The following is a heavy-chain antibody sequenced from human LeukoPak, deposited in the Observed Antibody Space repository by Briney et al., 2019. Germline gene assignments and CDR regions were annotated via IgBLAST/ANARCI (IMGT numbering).Heavy chain of an antibody. V-gene: IGHV3-30*03. Sequence: GGSLRLSCAASGFTFSSYGMHWVRQAPGKGLEWVAVISYDGSNKYYADSVKGRLTISSDNSKNTLHLQMNSLRAEDTAVYYYASLAIVRGVNFDYWGQGTLVTVSS. CDR2: ISYDGSNK. D-gene: IGHD3-10*01. CDR1: GFTFSSYG. J-gene: IGHJ4*02. CDR3: ASLAIVRGVNFDY.